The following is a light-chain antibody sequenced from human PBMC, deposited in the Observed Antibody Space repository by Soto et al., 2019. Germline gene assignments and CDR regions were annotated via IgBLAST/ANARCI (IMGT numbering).Light chain of an antibody. V-gene: IGLV2-23*01. Sequence: QSALTQPASVSGSPGQSITISCTGTSSDVGSYNLVSWYQQHPGKAPKLMIYEGSKRPSGISDRFSGSKSGNTASLTISGLQAEDEADFYCCSYAISGPLFGTGTVVTV. J-gene: IGLJ1*01. CDR3: CSYAISGPL. CDR2: EGS. CDR1: SSDVGSYNL.